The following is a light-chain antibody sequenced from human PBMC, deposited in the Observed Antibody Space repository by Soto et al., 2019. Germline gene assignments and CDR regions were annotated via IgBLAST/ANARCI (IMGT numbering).Light chain of an antibody. J-gene: IGKJ4*01. Sequence: EIVMTQSPATLSVSPGERATLSCRASQSVSSNLAWYQQKPGQAPRLLIYGASTRATGIPARFSGSVSGTEFTLTNSSLQSEDFAVYYCQQYNNWPLTFGGATKVQIK. CDR1: QSVSSN. V-gene: IGKV3-15*01. CDR3: QQYNNWPLT. CDR2: GAS.